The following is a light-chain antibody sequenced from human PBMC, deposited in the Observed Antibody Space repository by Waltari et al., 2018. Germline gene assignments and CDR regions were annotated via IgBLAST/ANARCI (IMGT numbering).Light chain of an antibody. Sequence: DIQMSQSPSSLSASVGDRVTITCRASQDINSYLNWHQQRPGKAPKLLIHYANILPSGIPSRFSGSGSGTEFTLTISSLQSEDSATYFCQQANTYPLTFGGGTKVEIK. CDR3: QQANTYPLT. V-gene: IGKV1-17*01. CDR2: YAN. J-gene: IGKJ4*01. CDR1: QDINSY.